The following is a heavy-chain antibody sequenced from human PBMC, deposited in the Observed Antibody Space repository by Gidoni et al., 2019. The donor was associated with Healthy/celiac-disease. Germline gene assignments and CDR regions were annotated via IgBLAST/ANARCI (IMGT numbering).Heavy chain of an antibody. CDR2: ISYDGSNK. J-gene: IGHJ3*02. D-gene: IGHD2-15*01. CDR3: ANRVVVVPATGGGEDSFDI. Sequence: QVQLVESGGGVVQPGRSLRLSCAASGFTFSSYGMPWVRQAPGKGLEWVEVISYDGSNKYLADSVKGRFTSSRDNSKNTLYLQMNSLRAEDTAVYYCANRVVVVPATGGGEDSFDIWGHGTMVTVSS. V-gene: IGHV3-30*18. CDR1: GFTFSSYG.